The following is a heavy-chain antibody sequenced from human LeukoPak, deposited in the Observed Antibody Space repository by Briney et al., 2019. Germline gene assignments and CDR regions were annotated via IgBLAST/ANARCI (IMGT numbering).Heavy chain of an antibody. CDR3: AKDFMSYYGMDV. CDR1: GFTFSRYG. J-gene: IGHJ6*02. V-gene: IGHV3-30*18. CDR2: ISYDGSNK. Sequence: ARSLRLSCAASGFTFSRYGMHWVRQAPGKGLEWAAIISYDGSNKYYADSVKGRFTISRDNSKNTLYLQMNSLRAEDTAVYYCAKDFMSYYGMDVSGQGTTVTVSS. D-gene: IGHD3-16*01.